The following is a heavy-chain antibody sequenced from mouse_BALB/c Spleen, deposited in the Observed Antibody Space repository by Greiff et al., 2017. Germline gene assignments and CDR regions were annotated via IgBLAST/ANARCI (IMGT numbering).Heavy chain of an antibody. V-gene: IGHV5-6-5*01. Sequence: EVMLVESGGGLVKPGGSLKLSCAASGFTFSSYAMSWVRQTPEKRLEWVASISSGGSTYYPDSVKGRFTISRDNARNILYLQMSSLRSEDTAMYYCAREWSYAMDYWGQGTSVTVSS. CDR3: AREWSYAMDY. CDR2: ISSGGST. J-gene: IGHJ4*01. D-gene: IGHD1-1*02. CDR1: GFTFSSYA.